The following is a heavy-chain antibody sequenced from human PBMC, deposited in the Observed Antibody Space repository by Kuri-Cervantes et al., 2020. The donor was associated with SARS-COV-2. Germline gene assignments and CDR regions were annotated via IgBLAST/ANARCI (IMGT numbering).Heavy chain of an antibody. CDR1: GGTFSSYA. D-gene: IGHD1-26*01. CDR2: IIPIFGTA. Sequence: SAKVSCKASGGTFSSYAISWVRQAPGQGLELMGGIIPIFGTANYAQKFQGRVTITADKSTSTAYMELSSLRSEDTAVYDCARESGSYPENWFDPWGQGTLVNVSS. CDR3: ARESGSYPENWFDP. J-gene: IGHJ5*02. V-gene: IGHV1-69*06.